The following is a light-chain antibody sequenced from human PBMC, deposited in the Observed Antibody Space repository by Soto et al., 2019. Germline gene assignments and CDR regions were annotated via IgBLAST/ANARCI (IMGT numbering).Light chain of an antibody. CDR2: AAS. V-gene: IGKV1-39*01. Sequence: DIQLTQSPTSLSASVGDRVTITCRASQGIRNDLGWYQQKPGKAPKLLIYAASSLQSGVPSRFSGSVSVTDFTLTIGGVQPENLVPYYSQQSYIIPHTFGGGTKVDIK. CDR3: QQSYIIPHT. CDR1: QGIRND. J-gene: IGKJ4*02.